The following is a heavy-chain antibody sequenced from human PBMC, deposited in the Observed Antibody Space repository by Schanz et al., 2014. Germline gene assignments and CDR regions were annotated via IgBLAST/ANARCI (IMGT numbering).Heavy chain of an antibody. CDR3: ARAFGGYDPAGALDY. V-gene: IGHV1-18*01. CDR2: ISAYTNNT. Sequence: QVQLVQSGAEVKKPGASVKVSCEASRYTFNTYGLNWVRQAPGQGLEWMGWISAYTNNTNYAQKVQGRVTMTTDTSTGTAYMELRSLRSDDTAVYYCARAFGGYDPAGALDYWGQGTLVIVSS. D-gene: IGHD5-12*01. CDR1: RYTFNTYG. J-gene: IGHJ4*02.